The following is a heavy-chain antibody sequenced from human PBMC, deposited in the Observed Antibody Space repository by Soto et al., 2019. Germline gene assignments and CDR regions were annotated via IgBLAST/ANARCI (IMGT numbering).Heavy chain of an antibody. D-gene: IGHD6-19*01. Sequence: ASVKVSCKASGYTFTGYYMDWVRQAPGQGLEWMGWINPNSGGTNYAQKFQGRVTMTRDTSISTAYMELSRLRSDDTAVYYCQALRIAVAGTGFDYWGQGTLVTVSS. CDR2: INPNSGGT. V-gene: IGHV1-2*02. J-gene: IGHJ4*02. CDR3: QALRIAVAGTGFDY. CDR1: GYTFTGYY.